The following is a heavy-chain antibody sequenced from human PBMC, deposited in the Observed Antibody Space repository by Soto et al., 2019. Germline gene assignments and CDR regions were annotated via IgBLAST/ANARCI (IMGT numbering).Heavy chain of an antibody. CDR2: INHSGST. V-gene: IGHV4-34*01. J-gene: IGHJ5*02. CDR3: ARRRYSSCWYGGWFDP. Sequence: QVQLQQWGAGLLKPSETLSLTCAVYGGSFSGYYWSWIRQPPGKGLEWIGEINHSGSTNYNPSLKSRVTISVDTSKNQFSLKLSSVTAADTAVYYCARRRYSSCWYGGWFDPWGQGTLVTVSS. CDR1: GGSFSGYY. D-gene: IGHD6-19*01.